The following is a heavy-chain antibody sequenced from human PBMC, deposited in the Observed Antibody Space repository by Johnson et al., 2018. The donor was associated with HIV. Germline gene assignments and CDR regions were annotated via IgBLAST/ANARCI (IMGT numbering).Heavy chain of an antibody. V-gene: IGHV3-33*06. CDR3: AKDQRVSSCTNDAFEI. D-gene: IGHD6-13*01. J-gene: IGHJ3*02. Sequence: VQLVESGGGVVQPGRSLRLSCAASGFTFSTYGMHWVRQAPGKGLEWVAVMWYDGSNKYYADSVKGRFTISRDNSKNTLYLQMNSLRAVDTAVYYCAKDQRVSSCTNDAFEIWGQGTMVTVSS. CDR1: GFTFSTYG. CDR2: MWYDGSNK.